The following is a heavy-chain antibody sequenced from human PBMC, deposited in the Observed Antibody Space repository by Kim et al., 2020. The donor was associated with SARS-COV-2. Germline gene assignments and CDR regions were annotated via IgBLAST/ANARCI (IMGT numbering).Heavy chain of an antibody. J-gene: IGHJ4*02. V-gene: IGHV4-39*07. CDR3: AREELRGPFDY. CDR1: GGSISSSSYY. Sequence: SETLSLTCTVSGGSISSSSYYWGWIRQPPGKGLEWIGSIYYSGSTYYNPSLKSRVTISVDTSKNQFSLKLSSVTAADTAVYYCAREELRGPFDYWGQGTL. D-gene: IGHD1-26*01. CDR2: IYYSGST.